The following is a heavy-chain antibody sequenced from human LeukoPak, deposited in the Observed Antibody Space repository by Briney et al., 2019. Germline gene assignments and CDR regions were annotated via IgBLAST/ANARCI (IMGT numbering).Heavy chain of an antibody. CDR1: GYTFTSYY. J-gene: IGHJ5*02. D-gene: IGHD3-10*01. Sequence: SVKVSCKASGYTFTSYYMHWVRQAPGQGLEWMGRIIPILGIANYAQKFQGRVTITADKSTSTAYMELSSLRSEDTAVYYCARVAHYYGSGIDWFDPWGQGTLVTVSS. CDR2: IIPILGIA. V-gene: IGHV1-69*04. CDR3: ARVAHYYGSGIDWFDP.